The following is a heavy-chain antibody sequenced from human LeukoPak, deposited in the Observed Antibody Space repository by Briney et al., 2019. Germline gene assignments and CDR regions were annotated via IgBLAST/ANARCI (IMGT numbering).Heavy chain of an antibody. V-gene: IGHV3-11*01. J-gene: IGHJ4*02. Sequence: GGSLRLSCAASGFTFSDYYMSWIRQAPGKGLEWVSYISSSGSTTYYADSVKGRFTISRDNAKNSLYLQMNSLRAEDTAVYYCARAPGDCSSTSCYPVGYWGQGTLVTVSS. CDR2: ISSSGSTT. CDR3: ARAPGDCSSTSCYPVGY. CDR1: GFTFSDYY. D-gene: IGHD2-2*01.